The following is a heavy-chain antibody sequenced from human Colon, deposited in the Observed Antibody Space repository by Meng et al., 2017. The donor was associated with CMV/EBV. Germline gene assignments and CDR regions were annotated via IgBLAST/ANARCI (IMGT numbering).Heavy chain of an antibody. D-gene: IGHD1-7*01. V-gene: IGHV3-74*01. Sequence: GESLKISCAASGFILRNFWMHWVRQAPGKGLEWVSHINGDGSITGYADSVKGRFTISRDNAKVYLQLNSLGAEDTAMYFCGKDSSYRYMWDYPDVVNMWGPGTMVTVSS. J-gene: IGHJ3*02. CDR3: GKDSSYRYMWDYPDVVNM. CDR1: GFILRNFW. CDR2: INGDGSIT.